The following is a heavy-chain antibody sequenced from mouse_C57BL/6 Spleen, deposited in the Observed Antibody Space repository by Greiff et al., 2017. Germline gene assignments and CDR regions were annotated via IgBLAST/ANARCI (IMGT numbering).Heavy chain of an antibody. Sequence: VQLQQSGAELVKPGASVKISCKASGYAFSSYWMNWVQQRPGKGLEWIGQIYPGDGDTNYKEKFKGKATLTADKSSSTAYMQLSSLTSEDSAVYFCARCGYGSSYVFDYWGQGTTLTVSS. CDR2: IYPGDGDT. CDR3: ARCGYGSSYVFDY. V-gene: IGHV1-80*01. D-gene: IGHD1-1*01. CDR1: GYAFSSYW. J-gene: IGHJ2*01.